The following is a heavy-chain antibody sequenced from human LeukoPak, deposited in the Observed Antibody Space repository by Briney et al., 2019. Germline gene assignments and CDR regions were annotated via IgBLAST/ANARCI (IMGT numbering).Heavy chain of an antibody. J-gene: IGHJ4*02. CDR3: ARLSDF. CDR2: INYSGTT. CDR1: GGAISSDNFY. V-gene: IGHV4-39*01. Sequence: PSETLSLTCTGSGGAISSDNFYWGWIRQPPGKGLEWIASINYSGTTYYNPSLNSRATISVDTSKTHFSLRLSSITAADTAVYYCARLSDFWGQGILVTVSS.